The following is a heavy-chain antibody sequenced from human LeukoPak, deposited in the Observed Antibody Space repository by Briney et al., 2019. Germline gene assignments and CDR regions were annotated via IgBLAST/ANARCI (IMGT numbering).Heavy chain of an antibody. CDR2: VYISGDT. J-gene: IGHJ4*02. Sequence: SETLSLTCTVSGGSVTTAHWYWSWIRQPAGKGLEWIGRVYISGDTKYNPSLKSRVIMSLDASKNQFSLRLTSVTAADTAVYYCARGYSYGYPFDYWGQGTLVTVSS. V-gene: IGHV4-4*07. CDR3: ARGYSYGYPFDY. D-gene: IGHD5-18*01. CDR1: GGSVTTAHWY.